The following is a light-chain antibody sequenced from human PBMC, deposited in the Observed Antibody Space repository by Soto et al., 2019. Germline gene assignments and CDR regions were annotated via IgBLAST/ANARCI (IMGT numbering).Light chain of an antibody. V-gene: IGKV1-39*01. Sequence: DIQMTQSPSSLSASVGDRVTISCRASQNIHKYLNWYQQRPGKAPNLLVYEATSLETGVSSKFSGSGSGTEFTLTINRLQPEDFANYYCQQSFVSPWTFGQGT. CDR3: QQSFVSPWT. CDR2: EAT. J-gene: IGKJ1*01. CDR1: QNIHKY.